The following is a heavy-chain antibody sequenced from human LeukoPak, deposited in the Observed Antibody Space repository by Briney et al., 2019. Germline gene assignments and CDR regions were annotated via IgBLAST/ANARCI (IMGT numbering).Heavy chain of an antibody. CDR3: AKDTGSRAVAGTRFDY. CDR2: ISSSSSTI. D-gene: IGHD6-19*01. CDR1: GFTFSTYS. V-gene: IGHV3-48*01. J-gene: IGHJ4*02. Sequence: GGSLRLSCAASGFTFSTYSMNWVRQAPGQGLEWVSYISSSSSTINYADSVKGRFTISRDNSKNTLYLQMNNLRAEDTAVYYCAKDTGSRAVAGTRFDYWGQGTLVTVSS.